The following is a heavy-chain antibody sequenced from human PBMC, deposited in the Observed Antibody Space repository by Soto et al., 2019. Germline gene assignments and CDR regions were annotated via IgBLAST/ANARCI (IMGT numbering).Heavy chain of an antibody. V-gene: IGHV1-18*01. Sequence: GASVKVSCKASGYTFTSYGISCVRQAPGQGLEWMGRISAYNGNTNYAQKLQGRVTMTTDTSTSTAYMELRSLRSDDTAVYYCAREGSGYSYGYKFDYWGQGTLVTVSS. D-gene: IGHD5-18*01. CDR3: AREGSGYSYGYKFDY. CDR2: ISAYNGNT. CDR1: GYTFTSYG. J-gene: IGHJ4*02.